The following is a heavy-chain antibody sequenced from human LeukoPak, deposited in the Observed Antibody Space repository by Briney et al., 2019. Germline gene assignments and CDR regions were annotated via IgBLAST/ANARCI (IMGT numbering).Heavy chain of an antibody. V-gene: IGHV3-23*01. J-gene: IGHJ4*02. Sequence: SGGSLRLSCAASGFTFSSYAMSWVRQAPGKGLEWVSAISGSGGSTYYADSVKGRFTISRDNSKNTLYLQMNSLRAEDTAVYYCAKRPSGHQKPDPYYFDYWGQGTLVTVSS. CDR1: GFTFSSYA. D-gene: IGHD1-14*01. CDR3: AKRPSGHQKPDPYYFDY. CDR2: ISGSGGST.